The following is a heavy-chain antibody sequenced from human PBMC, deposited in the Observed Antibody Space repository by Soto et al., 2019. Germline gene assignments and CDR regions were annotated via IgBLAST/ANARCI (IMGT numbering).Heavy chain of an antibody. V-gene: IGHV3-33*01. CDR2: IWYDGSNK. D-gene: IGHD6-13*01. CDR3: ASGIAAAGVDY. Sequence: QVQLVESGGGVVQPGRSLRLSCAASGFTFSSYGMHWVRQAPGKGLEWVAVIWYDGSNKYYADSVKGRFTISRDNSKNTLYMQMNSLRAEDTAVYYCASGIAAAGVDYWGQGTLVTVSS. CDR1: GFTFSSYG. J-gene: IGHJ4*02.